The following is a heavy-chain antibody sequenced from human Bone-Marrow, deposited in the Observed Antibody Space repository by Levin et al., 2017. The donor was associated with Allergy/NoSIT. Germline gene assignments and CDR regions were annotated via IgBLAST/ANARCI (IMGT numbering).Heavy chain of an antibody. CDR1: GFIFGDFY. D-gene: IGHD6-13*01. CDR2: ISASGNTI. J-gene: IGHJ4*02. CDR3: ADPAAGY. Sequence: KPGGSLRLSCAGSGFIFGDFYMNWIRQTPGKGLEWISYISASGNTIHYAESVKGRFTISRDNAKNLLSLQMTSLRPEDTALYYCADPAAGYWGQGTLVNVSS. V-gene: IGHV3-11*01.